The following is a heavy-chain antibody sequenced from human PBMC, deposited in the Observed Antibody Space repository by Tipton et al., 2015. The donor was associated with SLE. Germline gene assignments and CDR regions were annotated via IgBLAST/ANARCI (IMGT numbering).Heavy chain of an antibody. Sequence: LRLSCAVYGGSFSGYHWNWIRQPPGKGLEWLGEINYSGRANYNPSLKSRVTISVDTSKNQFSLRLSSVTAADTAVYYCARNPIQARGYMDVWGKGTTVTVSS. CDR3: ARNPIQARGYMDV. J-gene: IGHJ6*03. D-gene: IGHD2-2*02. CDR1: GGSFSGYH. CDR2: INYSGRA. V-gene: IGHV4-34*01.